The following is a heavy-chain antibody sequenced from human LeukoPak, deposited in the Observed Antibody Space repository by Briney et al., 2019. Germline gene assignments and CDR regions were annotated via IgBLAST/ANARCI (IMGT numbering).Heavy chain of an antibody. CDR3: GRAITIFDYYYMDV. V-gene: IGHV1-8*02. D-gene: IGHD3-3*01. CDR1: GGTFSSYA. CDR2: MNPKSGNT. J-gene: IGHJ6*03. Sequence: ASVKVSCKASGGTFSSYAISWVRQAPGQGLEWMGWMNPKSGNTVYAQKFQGRAIMTRDTSKSTAYMELSSLRSEDTAVYYCGRAITIFDYYYMDVWGKGSTVTVSS.